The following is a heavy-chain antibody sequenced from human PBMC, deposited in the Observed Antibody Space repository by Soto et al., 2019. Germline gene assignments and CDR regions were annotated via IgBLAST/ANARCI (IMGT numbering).Heavy chain of an antibody. CDR1: GGSISSSSYY. Sequence: SETLSLTCTVSGGSISSSSYYWGWIRQPPGKGLEWIGSIYYSGSTYYNPSLKSRVTISVDTSKNQFSLKLSSVTAADTAVYYCARYSSSWYYFDYWGQGTLVTVS. CDR2: IYYSGST. J-gene: IGHJ4*02. V-gene: IGHV4-39*01. CDR3: ARYSSSWYYFDY. D-gene: IGHD6-13*01.